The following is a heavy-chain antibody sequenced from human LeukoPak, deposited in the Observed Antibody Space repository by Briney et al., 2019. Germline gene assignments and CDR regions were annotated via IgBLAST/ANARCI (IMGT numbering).Heavy chain of an antibody. Sequence: GGSLRLSCAASGFTFSSYSMNWVRQAPGKGLEWVSAISGSGGSTYYADSVKGRFTISRDNSKNTLYLQMNSLRAEDTAVYYCAKDAGYGGYAIGFDYWGQGTLVTVSS. CDR2: ISGSGGST. J-gene: IGHJ4*02. D-gene: IGHD5-12*01. V-gene: IGHV3-23*01. CDR3: AKDAGYGGYAIGFDY. CDR1: GFTFSSYS.